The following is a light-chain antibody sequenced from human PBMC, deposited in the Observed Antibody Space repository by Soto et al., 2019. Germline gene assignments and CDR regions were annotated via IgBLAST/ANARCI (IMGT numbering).Light chain of an antibody. V-gene: IGKV1-5*01. Sequence: TQMTQSPSTLSASLGDGVTITCRASQSVSMWLAWYQQKPGKAPRLLIYDASNLESGVPSRFSGSGSRTEFTLTITSLQPEDAATYYCQQYNTYLTWTFGQGTKVDIK. CDR2: DAS. J-gene: IGKJ1*01. CDR3: QQYNTYLTWT. CDR1: QSVSMW.